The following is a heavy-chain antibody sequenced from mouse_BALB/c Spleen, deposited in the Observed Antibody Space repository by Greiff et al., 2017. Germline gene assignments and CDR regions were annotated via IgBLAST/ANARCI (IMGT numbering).Heavy chain of an antibody. CDR2: IWSGGST. V-gene: IGHV2-2*02. J-gene: IGHJ3*01. Sequence: QVQLQQSGPGLVQPSQSLSITCTVSGFSLTSYGVHWVRQSPGKGLEWLGVIWSGGSTDYNAAFISRLSISKDNSKSQVFFKMNSLQANDTAIYYCARNWEEKIYYGYDVPLAYWGQGTLVTVSA. D-gene: IGHD2-2*01. CDR1: GFSLTSYG. CDR3: ARNWEEKIYYGYDVPLAY.